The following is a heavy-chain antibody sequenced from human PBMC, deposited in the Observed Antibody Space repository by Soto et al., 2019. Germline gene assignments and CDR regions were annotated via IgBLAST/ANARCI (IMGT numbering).Heavy chain of an antibody. CDR3: ADISLSLDP. V-gene: IGHV3-23*01. CDR2: ISGSGGST. Sequence: EVQLLESGGGLVQPGGSLRLSCAASGFTFSSYAMSWVRQAPGKGLEWVSAISGSGGSTYYADSVKGRFTISRDNSKNTLYLQMNSVRGEDTAGYYLADISLSLDPWGQGTLVTVSS. CDR1: GFTFSSYA. J-gene: IGHJ5*02. D-gene: IGHD3-3*02.